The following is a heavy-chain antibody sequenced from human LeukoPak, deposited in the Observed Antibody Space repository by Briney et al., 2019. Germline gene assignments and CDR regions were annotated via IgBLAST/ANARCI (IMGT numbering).Heavy chain of an antibody. J-gene: IGHJ4*02. CDR2: IGGDGTT. CDR1: GFTFSNCG. Sequence: PGGSLRLSCATSGFTFSNCGMSWVRQAPGKGLQWLSVIGGDGTTYYADSVKGRFTISRDNAKNSLYLQMNSLRDEDTAVYYCASRDYFDYWGQGTLVTVSS. CDR3: ASRDYFDY. V-gene: IGHV3-23*01.